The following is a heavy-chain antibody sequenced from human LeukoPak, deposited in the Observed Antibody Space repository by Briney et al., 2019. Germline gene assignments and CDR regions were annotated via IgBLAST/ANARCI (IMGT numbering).Heavy chain of an antibody. CDR2: IDLSDSYT. Sequence: HGESLKISCKGPGYSFTSYWISWVRQMPGKGLEWMGRIDLSDSYTNYSPSFQGHVTISADKSISTAYLQWSSLQASDTAMYYCARHEQWLAYYFDYWGQGTLVTVSS. D-gene: IGHD6-19*01. CDR1: GYSFTSYW. J-gene: IGHJ4*02. CDR3: ARHEQWLAYYFDY. V-gene: IGHV5-10-1*01.